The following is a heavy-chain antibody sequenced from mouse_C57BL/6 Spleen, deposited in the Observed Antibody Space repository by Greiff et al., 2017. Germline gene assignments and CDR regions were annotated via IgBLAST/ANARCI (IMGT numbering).Heavy chain of an antibody. D-gene: IGHD4-1*01. CDR3: ARGTGTGWFAY. J-gene: IGHJ3*01. Sequence: QVQLQQSGAELVRPGSSVKLSCKASGYTFTSYWMDWVKQRPGQGLEWIGNIYPSDSETHYNQKFKDKATLTVDKSSSTAYMQLSSLTSEDSAVYYCARGTGTGWFAYWGQGTLVTVSA. CDR2: IYPSDSET. V-gene: IGHV1-61*01. CDR1: GYTFTSYW.